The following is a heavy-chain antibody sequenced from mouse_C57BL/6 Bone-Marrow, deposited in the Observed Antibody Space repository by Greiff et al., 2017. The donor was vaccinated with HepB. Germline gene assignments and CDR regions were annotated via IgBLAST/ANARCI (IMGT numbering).Heavy chain of an antibody. CDR2: IRLKSDNYAT. V-gene: IGHV6-3*01. D-gene: IGHD2-1*01. J-gene: IGHJ3*01. Sequence: EVKLMESGGGLVQPGGSMKLSCVASGFTFSNYWMNWVRQSPEKGLEWVAQIRLKSDNYATHSAESVQGRFTISRDDSKSSVYLQMNNLRAEDTGIYYCTGSYYGNVFAYWGQGTLVTVSA. CDR3: TGSYYGNVFAY. CDR1: GFTFSNYW.